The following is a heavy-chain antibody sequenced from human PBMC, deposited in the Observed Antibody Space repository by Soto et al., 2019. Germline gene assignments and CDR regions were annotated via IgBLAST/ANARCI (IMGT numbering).Heavy chain of an antibody. CDR2: IYYSGST. Sequence: SETLSLTCTVSGGSISSGGYYWSWIRQHPGKGLEWIGYIYYSGSTYYNPSLKSRVTISVDTSKNQFSLKLSSVTAADTAVYYCARGRTVLEWFLGNSGMGTYFDYWGQGTLVTVSS. J-gene: IGHJ4*02. D-gene: IGHD3-3*01. V-gene: IGHV4-31*03. CDR1: GGSISSGGYY. CDR3: ARGRTVLEWFLGNSGMGTYFDY.